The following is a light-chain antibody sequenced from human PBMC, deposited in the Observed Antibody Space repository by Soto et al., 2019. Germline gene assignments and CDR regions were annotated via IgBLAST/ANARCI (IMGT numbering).Light chain of an antibody. V-gene: IGLV2-14*01. CDR1: SGDVGTYNY. CDR2: EVS. J-gene: IGLJ1*01. CDR3: SSYTTTDPYV. Sequence: QSALTQPASVSGSPGQSITISCTGTSGDVGTYNYVSWYQQHPGKAPKLMIYEVSNRPSGISNRFSGSKSGNTASLTISGLQAEDGADYYCSSYTTTDPYVFGTGTKLTVL.